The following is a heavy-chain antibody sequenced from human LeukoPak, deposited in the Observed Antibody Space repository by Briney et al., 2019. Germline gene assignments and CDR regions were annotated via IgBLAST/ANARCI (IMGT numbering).Heavy chain of an antibody. V-gene: IGHV4-34*01. D-gene: IGHD6-13*01. J-gene: IGHJ1*01. Sequence: PSETLSLTCAVYGGSFSGYYWSWIRQPPGKGLEWIGEINHSGSTNYNPSLKSRVTISVDTSKNQFSLKLSSVTAADTAVYYCARGPYSSSWYTPYFQHWGQGTLVTVSS. CDR2: INHSGST. CDR3: ARGPYSSSWYTPYFQH. CDR1: GGSFSGYY.